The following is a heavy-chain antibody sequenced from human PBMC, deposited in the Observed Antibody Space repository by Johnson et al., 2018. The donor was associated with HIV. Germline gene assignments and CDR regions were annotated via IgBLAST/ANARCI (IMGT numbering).Heavy chain of an antibody. V-gene: IGHV3-23*04. CDR3: ARGMGDEYAFDI. Sequence: VQLVESGGGLVQPGGSLRLSCAASEFTLSSYAMSWVRQAPGKGLEWVSAISGSSGSTYYADSVKGRFTISRDNSKNALFLQMNSLRVEDTARYYCARGMGDEYAFDIWGQGTMVTVSS. CDR1: EFTLSSYA. J-gene: IGHJ3*02. CDR2: ISGSSGST. D-gene: IGHD5-24*01.